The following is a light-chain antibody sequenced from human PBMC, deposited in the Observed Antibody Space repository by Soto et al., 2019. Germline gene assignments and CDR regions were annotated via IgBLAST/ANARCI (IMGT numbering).Light chain of an antibody. V-gene: IGKV3-20*01. J-gene: IGKJ5*01. CDR1: QSVSSSY. CDR2: GAS. CDR3: QQYGSSPRIT. Sequence: EIVLTPSPGTLSLSPGERATLSCRASQSVSSSYLAWYQQKPGQAPRLLIYGASSRATGIPDRFSGSGSGTDFTLTISRLEPEDFVVYYCQQYGSSPRITFGQGTRLEIK.